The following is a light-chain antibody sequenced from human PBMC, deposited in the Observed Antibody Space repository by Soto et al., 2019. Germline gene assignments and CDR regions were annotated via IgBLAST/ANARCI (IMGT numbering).Light chain of an antibody. CDR1: QSVLYSSNNKNY. CDR3: QNYYRPWA. J-gene: IGKJ1*01. CDR2: LAS. Sequence: DIVMTQSPDSLAVSLGERATINCKSSQSVLYSSNNKNYLAWYQQKPGQPPKLLIYLASTLESGVPDRFGGSGSGTDFTLTSSGLQSEDVAVYHCQNYYRPWAFGQGTKVEL. V-gene: IGKV4-1*01.